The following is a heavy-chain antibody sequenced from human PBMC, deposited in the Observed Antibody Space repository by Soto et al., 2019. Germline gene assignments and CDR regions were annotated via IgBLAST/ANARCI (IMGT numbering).Heavy chain of an antibody. CDR2: IYYSGST. CDR1: GGSISSSSYY. V-gene: IGHV4-39*01. D-gene: IGHD3-3*02. J-gene: IGHJ4*02. CDR3: ASRPSKEGSSFRGY. Sequence: SETLSLTCTVSGGSISSSSYYWGWIRQPPGKGLEWIGSIYYSGSTYYNPSLKSRVTISVDTSKNQFSLKLSSVTAADTAVYYCASRPSKEGSSFRGYWGQGTLVTVSS.